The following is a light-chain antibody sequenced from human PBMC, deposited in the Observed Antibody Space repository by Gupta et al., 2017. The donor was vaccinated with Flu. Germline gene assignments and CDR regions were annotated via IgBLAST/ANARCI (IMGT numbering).Light chain of an antibody. CDR3: PSEDSGSGDGV. CDR2: EDS. Sequence: FLLTPPHSVSESPGKTVTISCTRSSGSIATNYVQWYQQRPGSSPTPVIHEDSQRLSGVPDRCSGSVANSATSAALTINGLQTEDEADYYCPSEDSGSGDGVFGGGTKLTVL. CDR1: SGSIATNY. V-gene: IGLV6-57*01. J-gene: IGLJ2*01.